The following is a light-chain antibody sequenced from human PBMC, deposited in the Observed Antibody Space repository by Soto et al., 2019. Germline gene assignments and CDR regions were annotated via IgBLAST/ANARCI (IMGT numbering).Light chain of an antibody. J-gene: IGKJ1*01. CDR2: KAY. Sequence: DIQMTQSPSTLSASVGDRVTITCRASQSISSWLAWYQQKPGKAPKLLIYKAYSLESGVPSRFSGSGSGTEFTLTISSLQPDDFATYYFQQYNSYWTFGQGTKVELK. CDR3: QQYNSYWT. CDR1: QSISSW. V-gene: IGKV1-5*03.